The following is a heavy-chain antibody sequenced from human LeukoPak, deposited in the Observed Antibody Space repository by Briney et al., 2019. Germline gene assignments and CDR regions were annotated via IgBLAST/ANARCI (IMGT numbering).Heavy chain of an antibody. CDR2: IRYDGSNK. V-gene: IGHV3-30*02. J-gene: IGHJ4*02. D-gene: IGHD5-24*01. CDR1: GFTFSSYG. CDR3: AKAVDGYNQFDY. Sequence: PGRSLRLSCAASGFTFSSYGMHWVRQAPGKGLEWVAFIRYDGSNKYYADSVKGRFTISRDNSKNTLYLQMNSLRAEDTAVYYCAKAVDGYNQFDYWGQGTLVTVSS.